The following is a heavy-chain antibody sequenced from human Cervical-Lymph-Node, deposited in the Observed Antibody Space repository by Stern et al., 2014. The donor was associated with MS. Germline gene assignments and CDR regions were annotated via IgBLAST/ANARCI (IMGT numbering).Heavy chain of an antibody. J-gene: IGHJ6*02. D-gene: IGHD4-11*01. Sequence: MQLVESGPEVKKPGTSVKVSCKASGFTFTSSAVQWVRQARGQRLEWIGWIVVGSGNTNYAQKFQERVTITRDMSTSTAYMELSSLRSEDTAVYYCAAFTVTTDYYYYGMDVWGQGTTVTVSS. CDR2: IVVGSGNT. V-gene: IGHV1-58*01. CDR3: AAFTVTTDYYYYGMDV. CDR1: GFTFTSSA.